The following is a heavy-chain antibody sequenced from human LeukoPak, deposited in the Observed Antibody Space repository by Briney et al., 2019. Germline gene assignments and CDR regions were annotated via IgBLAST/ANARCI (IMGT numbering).Heavy chain of an antibody. D-gene: IGHD2-2*01. V-gene: IGHV3-9*03. CDR1: GFTFDDYA. CDR3: AKAGPGYCSSTSCPWYLDY. J-gene: IGHJ4*02. Sequence: GGSLRLSCAASGFTFDDYAMRWVRQAPGECLEWVSGIGWDSGSIGYADSVKGRFTISRDNAKNSLYLQMNSLRAEDMALYYCAKAGPGYCSSTSCPWYLDYWGQGTLVTVSS. CDR2: IGWDSGSI.